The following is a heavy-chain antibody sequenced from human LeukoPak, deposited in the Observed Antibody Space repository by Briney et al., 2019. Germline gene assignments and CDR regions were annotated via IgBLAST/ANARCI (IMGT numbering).Heavy chain of an antibody. Sequence: ASVTVSCTVSGYTLTELSMHWVRQAPGKGLEWMGGFYPEDGETIYAQKFQGRVTMTEDTSTDTAYMELSSLRSEDTAVYYCATDRLGSSWYDYWGQGTLVTVSS. J-gene: IGHJ4*02. CDR1: GYTLTELS. V-gene: IGHV1-24*01. D-gene: IGHD6-13*01. CDR3: ATDRLGSSWYDY. CDR2: FYPEDGET.